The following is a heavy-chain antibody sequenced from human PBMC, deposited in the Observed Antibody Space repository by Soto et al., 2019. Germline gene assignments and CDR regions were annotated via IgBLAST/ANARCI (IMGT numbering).Heavy chain of an antibody. Sequence: SVKVSCKASGFTFTSSAVQWVRQARGQRLEWIGWIVVGSGNTNYAQKFQERVTITRDMSTSTAYMELSSLRSEDTAVYYCAADRVAVAGTGEVYYYGMDVWGQGTTVTVSS. CDR3: AADRVAVAGTGEVYYYGMDV. CDR2: IVVGSGNT. J-gene: IGHJ6*02. D-gene: IGHD6-19*01. CDR1: GFTFTSSA. V-gene: IGHV1-58*01.